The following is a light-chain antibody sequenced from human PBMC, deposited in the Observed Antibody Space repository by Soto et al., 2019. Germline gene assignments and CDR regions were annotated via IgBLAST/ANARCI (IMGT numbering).Light chain of an antibody. CDR3: QRYGSSPPLT. Sequence: EIVLMQSPGTLSLSPGERATLSCRASQSISSNYLAWYQQKPGQAPRLLIDGASSRATGIPDRFSGSGSGTDLTLTISRLEPEDFAVYYCQRYGSSPPLTFGGGTKVEIK. V-gene: IGKV3-20*01. CDR2: GAS. CDR1: QSISSNY. J-gene: IGKJ4*01.